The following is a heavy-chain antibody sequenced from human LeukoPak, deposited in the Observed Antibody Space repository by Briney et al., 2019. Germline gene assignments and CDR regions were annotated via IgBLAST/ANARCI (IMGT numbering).Heavy chain of an antibody. J-gene: IGHJ4*02. D-gene: IGHD3-22*01. Sequence: ASVKVSCKASGYTFTSYDINCLRQATGQGLEWMGWMNPNSGNTGYAQKFQGRVTMTRNTSISTAYMELSSLRSEDTAVYYCARGVLRSSGVDYWGQGTLVTVSS. V-gene: IGHV1-8*01. CDR1: GYTFTSYD. CDR2: MNPNSGNT. CDR3: ARGVLRSSGVDY.